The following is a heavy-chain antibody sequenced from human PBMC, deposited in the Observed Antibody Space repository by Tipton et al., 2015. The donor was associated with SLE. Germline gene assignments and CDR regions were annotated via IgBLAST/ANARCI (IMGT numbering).Heavy chain of an antibody. CDR2: IIHSGVT. J-gene: IGHJ5*02. V-gene: IGHV4-34*12. CDR1: GESFNGYF. D-gene: IGHD5-12*01. CDR3: ARDGVPKYRSNWFDA. Sequence: GLVKPSQTLSLTCAVYGESFNGYFWTWIRQPPGKGLEWIAEIIHSGVTNYNPSLKGRVTMSVDTSNNQFSLRLNSVTAADTAVYYCARDGVPKYRSNWFDAWGQGTLVAVSS.